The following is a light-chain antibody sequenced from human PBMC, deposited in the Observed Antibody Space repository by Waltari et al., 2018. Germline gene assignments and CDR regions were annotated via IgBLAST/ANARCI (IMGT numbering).Light chain of an antibody. V-gene: IGKV3-15*01. Sequence: EIVMTQSPATLSVSPGERATLSCRASQRISTNVAWYQQKPGQAPRLLIYGDSTRATGIPARFSGSGSGTDFTLSISSLQSEDFAVYYCQQYNNWPLTFGGGTKVEIK. CDR3: QQYNNWPLT. CDR2: GDS. CDR1: QRISTN. J-gene: IGKJ4*01.